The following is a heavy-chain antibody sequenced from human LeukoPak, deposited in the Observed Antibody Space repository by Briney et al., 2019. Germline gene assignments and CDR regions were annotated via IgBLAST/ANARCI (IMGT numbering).Heavy chain of an antibody. CDR1: GFTFSSYA. CDR2: ISGSGGST. Sequence: PGGSLRLSCAASGFTFSSYAMSWVRQAPGKGLEWVSAISGSGGSTYYADSVKGRFTISRDNSKNTLYLQMNSLGAEDTAVYYCAKEGYCSSTSCYYPKYWGQGTLVTVSS. CDR3: AKEGYCSSTSCYYPKY. D-gene: IGHD2-2*01. V-gene: IGHV3-23*01. J-gene: IGHJ4*02.